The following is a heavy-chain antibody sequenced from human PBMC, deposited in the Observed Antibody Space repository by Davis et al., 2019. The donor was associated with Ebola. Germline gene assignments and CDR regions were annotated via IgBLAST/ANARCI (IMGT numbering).Heavy chain of an antibody. J-gene: IGHJ4*02. CDR3: AREVFRGGWYSDY. CDR1: GFTFSSYS. Sequence: GGSLRLSCAASGFTFSSYSMNWVRQAPGKGLEWVSYISSSSSTIYYADSVKSRFTISRDNAKNSLYLQMNSLRAEDTAVYYCAREVFRGGWYSDYWGQGTLVTVSS. D-gene: IGHD6-19*01. V-gene: IGHV3-48*01. CDR2: ISSSSSTI.